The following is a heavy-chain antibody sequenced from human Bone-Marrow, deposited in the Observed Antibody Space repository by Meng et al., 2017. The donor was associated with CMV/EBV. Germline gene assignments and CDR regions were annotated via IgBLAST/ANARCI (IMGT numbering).Heavy chain of an antibody. V-gene: IGHV3-48*03. CDR3: ARQRWTSYYYYGMDV. J-gene: IGHJ6*02. CDR1: GFTFSSYE. D-gene: IGHD5-24*01. CDR2: ISSSGSTI. Sequence: GESLKISCAASGFTFSSYEMNWVRQAPGKGLEWVSYISSSGSTIYYADSVKGRFTISADKSISTAYLQWSSLKASDTAMYYCARQRWTSYYYYGMDVWGQGTTVTVSS.